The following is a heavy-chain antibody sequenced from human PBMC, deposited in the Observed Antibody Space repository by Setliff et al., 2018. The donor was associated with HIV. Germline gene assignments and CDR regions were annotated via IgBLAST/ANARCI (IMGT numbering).Heavy chain of an antibody. CDR3: ARDPSGSDAFDI. V-gene: IGHV4-4*02. CDR1: GGSISSSNW. J-gene: IGHJ3*02. D-gene: IGHD6-6*01. CDR2: IYHSGTT. Sequence: SETLSLTCAVSGGSISSSNWWSWVRQPPGKGLEWIGEIYHSGTTNYNPSLKSRVTISVDKSKNQFSLKLSPVTAADTAVYFCARDPSGSDAFDIWGQGTMVTVSS.